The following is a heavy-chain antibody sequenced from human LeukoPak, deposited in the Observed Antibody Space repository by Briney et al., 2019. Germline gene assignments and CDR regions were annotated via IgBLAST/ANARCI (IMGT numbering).Heavy chain of an antibody. V-gene: IGHV1-69*13. J-gene: IGHJ4*02. CDR2: IIPIFGTA. CDR3: ARAPPMVAKYYFDY. Sequence: ASVKVSCKASGGTFSNYTISWVRQAPGQGLEWMGGIIPIFGTANYAQKFQGRVTITADESTSTAYMELSSLRSEDTAVYYCARAPPMVAKYYFDYWGQGTLVTVSS. D-gene: IGHD5-12*01. CDR1: GGTFSNYT.